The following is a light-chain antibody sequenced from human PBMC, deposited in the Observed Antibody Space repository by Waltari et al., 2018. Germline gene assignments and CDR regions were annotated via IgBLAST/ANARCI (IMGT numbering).Light chain of an antibody. CDR1: SLRSYY. Sequence: TQDPAVSVAMGQTVRITCQGDSLRSYYASWYQQRPGQAPILIMYDKNNRPSGVPDRFSGSSSDNTASLTITWAQAEDEGHYYCHSRDASGVGGTFGGGTKLTVL. CDR2: DKN. J-gene: IGLJ2*01. CDR3: HSRDASGVGGT. V-gene: IGLV3-19*01.